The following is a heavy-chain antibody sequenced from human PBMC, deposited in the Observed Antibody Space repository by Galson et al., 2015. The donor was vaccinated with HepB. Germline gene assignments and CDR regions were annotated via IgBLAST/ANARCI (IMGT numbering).Heavy chain of an antibody. J-gene: IGHJ2*01. Sequence: SLRLSCAASGFTFSTYSMSWVRQAPGKGLEWVSSIIGTNNYIYYANSVKGRFTISRDNANNSLYLQMNSLRAEDTAVYYCARPPYNGGHTRGEDWYFDLWGRGTLVSVSS. CDR2: IIGTNNYI. V-gene: IGHV3-21*01. CDR1: GFTFSTYS. D-gene: IGHD1-14*01. CDR3: ARPPYNGGHTRGEDWYFDL.